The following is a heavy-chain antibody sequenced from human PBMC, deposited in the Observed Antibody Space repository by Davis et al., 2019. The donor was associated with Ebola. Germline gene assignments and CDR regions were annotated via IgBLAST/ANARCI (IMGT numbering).Heavy chain of an antibody. J-gene: IGHJ4*02. CDR1: GFTFSSYA. D-gene: IGHD2-2*01. V-gene: IGHV3-23*01. CDR3: AKDSRTWDKEY. Sequence: GESLKISCAASGFTFSSYAMSWVRQAPGKGLEWVSAIGGSGGNTYYADSVKGRFTISRDNSKNTLYLQMNSLRAEDTAVYYCAKDSRTWDKEYWGQGTLVTVSS. CDR2: IGGSGGNT.